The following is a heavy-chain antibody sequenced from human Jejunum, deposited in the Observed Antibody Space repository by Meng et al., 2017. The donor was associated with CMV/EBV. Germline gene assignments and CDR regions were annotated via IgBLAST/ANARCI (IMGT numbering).Heavy chain of an antibody. D-gene: IGHD1-1*01. Sequence: QVQLQEPCPGPLKPAQTLALTCTASGDPISSGSHYWAWIRQSPGKRLEWIGSMLFSRIADYNPSLKSRVTISLDATQRQFSLRLTSVTAADTAVYFCARDLTNNWFYYWGQGTLVTVSS. V-gene: IGHV4-39*07. CDR2: MLFSRIA. CDR3: ARDLTNNWFYY. CDR1: GDPISSGSHY. J-gene: IGHJ4*02.